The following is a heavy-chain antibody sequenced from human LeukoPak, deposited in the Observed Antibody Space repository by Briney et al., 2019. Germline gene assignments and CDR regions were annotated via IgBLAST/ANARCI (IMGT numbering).Heavy chain of an antibody. V-gene: IGHV3-23*01. CDR2: ISGSGGST. D-gene: IGHD3-3*01. CDR1: GFTFSSYA. J-gene: IGHJ6*03. CDR3: AKDGDFWSGTYYMDV. Sequence: GGSLRLSCAASGFTFSSYAMHWVRQAPGKGLEWVSAISGSGGSTYYADSVKGRFTISRDNSKNTLYLQMNSLRAEDTAVYYCAKDGDFWSGTYYMDVWGKGTTVTVSS.